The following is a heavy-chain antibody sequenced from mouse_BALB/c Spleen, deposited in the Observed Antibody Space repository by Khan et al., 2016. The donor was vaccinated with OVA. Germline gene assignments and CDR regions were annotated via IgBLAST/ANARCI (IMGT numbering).Heavy chain of an antibody. Sequence: DVKLVESGGDLVKPGGSLKLSCATSGFTFSTYGMYWVRQTPDKRLEWVGAINSGGNYTYYTGSVKGRFTMSTANATNTPYLQMSSLKSEDTAIYYYTCRACYYGSGGCAYWGQGTLVTVSA. V-gene: IGHV5-6*02. CDR1: GFTFSTYG. CDR2: INSGGNYT. CDR3: TCRACYYGSGGCAY. J-gene: IGHJ3*01. D-gene: IGHD1-1*01.